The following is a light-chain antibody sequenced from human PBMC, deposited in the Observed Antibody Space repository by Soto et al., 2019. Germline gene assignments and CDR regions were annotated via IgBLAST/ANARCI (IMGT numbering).Light chain of an antibody. V-gene: IGKV3-15*01. CDR1: QSVSSN. J-gene: IGKJ1*01. Sequence: EIVMPQSPATLSVSPGERATFSCRASQSVSSNLAWYQQKPGQAPRLIIYGASIRATGIPARFSGSGSGTEFTLTISTLQSEDFAIYYCQHYNNWPTWTFGQGTKVDIK. CDR2: GAS. CDR3: QHYNNWPTWT.